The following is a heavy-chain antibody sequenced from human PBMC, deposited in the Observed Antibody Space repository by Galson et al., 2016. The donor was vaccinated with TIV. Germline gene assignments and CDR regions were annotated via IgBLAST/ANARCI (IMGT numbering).Heavy chain of an antibody. CDR3: ARGNDPGATYSLDH. CDR1: GFTFSRHW. Sequence: SLRLSCAASGFTFSRHWMSWVRQAPGKGLEWVANIKQDGDYKYYVDSVKGRCTISRDNAKNSLYLQMNSLRAEDTAVYYCARGNDPGATYSLDHWGQGAVVTVSS. V-gene: IGHV3-7*01. J-gene: IGHJ4*02. D-gene: IGHD1-1*01. CDR2: IKQDGDYK.